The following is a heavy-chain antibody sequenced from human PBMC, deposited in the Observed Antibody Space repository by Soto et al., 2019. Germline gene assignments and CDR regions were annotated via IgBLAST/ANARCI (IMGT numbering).Heavy chain of an antibody. Sequence: QVQLVQSGAEVKKPGSSVKVSCKASGGTFSSYAISWVRQAPGQGLEWMGGIIPIFGTANYAQKFQGRVNIIAEKATGKAYKELGRLRDEGMAVYYYAGIDGDSSSYYYDYGMDVWGQGTTVTVSS. J-gene: IGHJ6*02. V-gene: IGHV1-69*06. CDR2: IIPIFGTA. CDR1: GGTFSSYA. CDR3: AGIDGDSSSYYYDYGMDV. D-gene: IGHD2-2*01.